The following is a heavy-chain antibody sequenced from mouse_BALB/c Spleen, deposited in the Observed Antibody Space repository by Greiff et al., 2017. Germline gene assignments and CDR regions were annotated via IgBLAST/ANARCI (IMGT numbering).Heavy chain of an antibody. Sequence: EVQRVESGGGLVQPGGSRKLSCAASGFTFSSFGMHWVRQAPEKGLEWVAYISSGSSTIYYADTVKGRFTISRDNPKNTLFLQMTSLRSEDTAMYYCARGLLLGAMDYWGQGTSVTVSS. CDR1: GFTFSSFG. CDR2: ISSGSSTI. V-gene: IGHV5-17*02. D-gene: IGHD2-3*01. J-gene: IGHJ4*01. CDR3: ARGLLLGAMDY.